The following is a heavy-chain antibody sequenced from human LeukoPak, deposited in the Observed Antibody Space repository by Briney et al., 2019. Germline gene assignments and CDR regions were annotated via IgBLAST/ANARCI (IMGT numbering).Heavy chain of an antibody. CDR2: IKEDGSKK. D-gene: IGHD3-22*01. V-gene: IGHV3-7*01. J-gene: IGHJ4*02. Sequence: GGSLRLSCAVSGFTFSTYWMSWVRQAPGKGLEWVANIKEDGSKKYYGDSVKGRFTISRDNAKNSLYLQMNSLRAEDTAVYYCARDGSGYQWGQGTLVTVSS. CDR3: ARDGSGYQ. CDR1: GFTFSTYW.